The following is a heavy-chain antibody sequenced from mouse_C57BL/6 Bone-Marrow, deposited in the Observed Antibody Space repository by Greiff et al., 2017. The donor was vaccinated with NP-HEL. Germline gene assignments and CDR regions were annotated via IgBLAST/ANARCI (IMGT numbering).Heavy chain of an antibody. D-gene: IGHD1-1*01. CDR1: GSTFTDYY. CDR2: IFPGSGST. CDR3: ARQAHYYGSSYQYYFDY. J-gene: IGHJ2*01. V-gene: IGHV1-75*01. Sequence: VKLQESGPELVKPGASVKISCKASGSTFTDYYINWVKQRPGQGLEWIGWIFPGSGSTYYNEKFKGKATLTVDKSSSTAYMLLRSLTSEDAAVYFCARQAHYYGSSYQYYFDYWGQGTTLTVSS.